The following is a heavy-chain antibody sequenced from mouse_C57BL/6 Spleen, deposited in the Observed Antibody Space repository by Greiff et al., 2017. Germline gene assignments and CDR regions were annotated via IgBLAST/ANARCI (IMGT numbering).Heavy chain of an antibody. V-gene: IGHV1-64*01. D-gene: IGHD3-1*01. CDR3: ARRAVDYAMDY. J-gene: IGHJ4*01. Sequence: VQLQQPGAELVKPGASVKLSCKASGYTFTSYWMHWVKQRPGQGLEWIGMIHPNSGSTNYNEKFKSKATLTVDKSSNTAYMQLSSLTSEDSAVYYCARRAVDYAMDYWGQGTSVTVSS. CDR1: GYTFTSYW. CDR2: IHPNSGST.